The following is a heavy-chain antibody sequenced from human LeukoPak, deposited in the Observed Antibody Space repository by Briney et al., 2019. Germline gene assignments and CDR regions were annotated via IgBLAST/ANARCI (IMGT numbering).Heavy chain of an antibody. Sequence: SETLSLTCTVSGGSINSGSYYWNWIRQSAGKGLEWIGHIHTTGSTNCNPSLKSRVTTSLDTSKNQFSLKLNSVTAADTAVYYCARCTSTSCYNFDYWGQGSLVTVSS. CDR1: GGSINSGSYY. CDR3: ARCTSTSCYNFDY. J-gene: IGHJ4*02. D-gene: IGHD2-2*02. CDR2: IHTTGST. V-gene: IGHV4-61*09.